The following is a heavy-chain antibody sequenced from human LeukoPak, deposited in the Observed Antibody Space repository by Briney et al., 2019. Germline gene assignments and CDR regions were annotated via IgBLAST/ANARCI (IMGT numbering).Heavy chain of an antibody. V-gene: IGHV4-34*01. Sequence: PSETLSLTCAVYGGSFSGYYWSWIRQPPGKGLEWIGEINHSGSTNYNPSLKSRVTISVDTSKNQFSLKLSSVTAADTAVYYCARVRFSSYPWAAFDIWGQGTMVTVSS. CDR1: GGSFSGYY. D-gene: IGHD3-16*02. J-gene: IGHJ3*02. CDR3: ARVRFSSYPWAAFDI. CDR2: INHSGST.